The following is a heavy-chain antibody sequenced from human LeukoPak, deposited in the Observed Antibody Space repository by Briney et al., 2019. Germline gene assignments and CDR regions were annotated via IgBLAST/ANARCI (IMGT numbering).Heavy chain of an antibody. D-gene: IGHD5-18*01. V-gene: IGHV3-48*01. CDR1: GFTFSSYS. J-gene: IGHJ3*02. Sequence: GGSLRLSCAASGFTFSSYSMNWVRQAPGKGLEWVSYISSSSSTIYYADSVKGRFTISRDNAKNSLYLQMNSLRAEDTAVYYCARDSGDTAMVDAFDIWGHGTMITVSS. CDR2: ISSSSSTI. CDR3: ARDSGDTAMVDAFDI.